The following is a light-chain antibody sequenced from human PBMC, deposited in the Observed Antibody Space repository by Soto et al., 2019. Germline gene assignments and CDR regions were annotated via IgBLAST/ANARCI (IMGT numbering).Light chain of an antibody. V-gene: IGKV1-17*01. Sequence: DIQLAQSTSSLSASVVYVGTITFRASQGIRNDLGWYQQKPGKAPKRLIYAASSLQSGVPSRFSGSGSGTEFTLTISSLQPEDFATYYSLLHNSYPQTFGEGTKV. CDR2: AAS. CDR3: LLHNSYPQT. J-gene: IGKJ1*01. CDR1: QGIRND.